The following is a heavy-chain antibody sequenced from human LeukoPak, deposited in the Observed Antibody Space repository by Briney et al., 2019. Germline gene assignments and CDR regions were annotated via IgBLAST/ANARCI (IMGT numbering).Heavy chain of an antibody. J-gene: IGHJ5*02. D-gene: IGHD3-10*01. CDR2: INPNSGGT. Sequence: GASVKVSCKASGYTFTSYGISWVRQAPGQGLEWMGWINPNSGGTNYAQKFQGWVTMTRDTSISTAYMELSRLRSDDTAVYYCARDYYGSGSAPGFDPWGQGTLVTVSS. CDR1: GYTFTSYG. CDR3: ARDYYGSGSAPGFDP. V-gene: IGHV1-2*04.